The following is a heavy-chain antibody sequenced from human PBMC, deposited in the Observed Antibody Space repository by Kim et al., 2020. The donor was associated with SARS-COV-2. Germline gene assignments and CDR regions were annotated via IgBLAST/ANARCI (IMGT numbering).Heavy chain of an antibody. CDR2: ISAYNGNT. Sequence: ASVKVSCKASGYTFTSYGISWVRQAPGQGLEWMGWISAYNGNTNYAQKLQGRVTMTTDTSTSTAYMELRSLRSDDTAVYYCARTDFWSGYPYYYYGMDVWGQGTTVTVSS. J-gene: IGHJ6*02. D-gene: IGHD3-3*01. CDR1: GYTFTSYG. V-gene: IGHV1-18*01. CDR3: ARTDFWSGYPYYYYGMDV.